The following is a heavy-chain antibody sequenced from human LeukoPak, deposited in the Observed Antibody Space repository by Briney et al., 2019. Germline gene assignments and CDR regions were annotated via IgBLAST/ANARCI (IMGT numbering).Heavy chain of an antibody. CDR1: GFTFDDYG. Sequence: GGSLRLSCATSGFTFDDYGMSWVRQVPGKGLEWASGISWNGGSTGYADSVKGRFTISRDNAKNSLYLQMNSLRAEDTALYYCARFSRGRWSYFDYWGQGALVTVSS. V-gene: IGHV3-20*04. CDR3: ARFSRGRWSYFDY. CDR2: ISWNGGST. D-gene: IGHD2-15*01. J-gene: IGHJ4*02.